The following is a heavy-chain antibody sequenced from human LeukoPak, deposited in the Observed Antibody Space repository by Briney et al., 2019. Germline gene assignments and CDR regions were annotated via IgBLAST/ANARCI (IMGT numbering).Heavy chain of an antibody. CDR1: GFTFRNYG. CDR3: AKESYYYIDY. J-gene: IGHJ4*02. V-gene: IGHV3-30*02. Sequence: PGGSLRLSCAASGFTFRNYGMHWIRQAPGKGLEWVAVIWYDGSNKYYADSVKGRFTISRDNSKNTLYLQMNSLRAEDTAVYYCAKESYYYIDYWGQGTLVTVSS. CDR2: IWYDGSNK. D-gene: IGHD1-26*01.